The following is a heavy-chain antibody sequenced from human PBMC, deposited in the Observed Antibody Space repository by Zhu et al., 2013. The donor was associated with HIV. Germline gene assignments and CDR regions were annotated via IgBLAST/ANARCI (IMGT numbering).Heavy chain of an antibody. V-gene: IGHV1-18*04. J-gene: IGHJ4*02. D-gene: IGHD3-3*01. CDR3: ARDPGTYYDFWSGYPRFDY. CDR2: ISAYNGNT. CDR1: GYTFTSYG. Sequence: QVQLVQSGAEVKKPGASVKVSCKASGYTFTSYGISWVRQAPGQGLEWMGWISAYNGNTNYAQKLQGRVTMTTDTSTSTAYMELRSLRSDDTAVYYCARDPGTYYDFWSGYPRFDYWGQGTLVTVSS.